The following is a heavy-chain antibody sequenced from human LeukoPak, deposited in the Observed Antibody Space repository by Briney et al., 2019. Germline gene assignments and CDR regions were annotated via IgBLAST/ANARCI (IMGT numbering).Heavy chain of an antibody. CDR3: ARCQIYSYGSCDAFDI. Sequence: PSETLSLTCAVYGGSFSGYYWSWIRQPPGKGLEWIGEINHSGSTNYNPSLKSRVTISVDTSKNQFSLKLSSVTAADTAVYYCARCQIYSYGSCDAFDIWGQGTMVTVSS. V-gene: IGHV4-34*01. J-gene: IGHJ3*02. D-gene: IGHD5-18*01. CDR2: INHSGST. CDR1: GGSFSGYY.